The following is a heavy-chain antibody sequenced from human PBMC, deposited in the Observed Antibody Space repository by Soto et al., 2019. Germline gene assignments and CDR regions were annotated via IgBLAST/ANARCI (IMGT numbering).Heavy chain of an antibody. J-gene: IGHJ4*02. D-gene: IGHD6-19*01. CDR3: ARWDSSGWYYFDY. Sequence: QLQLQESGSGLVKPSQTLSLTCAVSGGSISSGGYSWSWIRQPPGKGLEWIGYIYHSGSTYYNPSLKSRVTISVDRSKNQSSLKLSSVTAADTAVYYCARWDSSGWYYFDYWGQGTLVTVSS. CDR2: IYHSGST. V-gene: IGHV4-30-2*01. CDR1: GGSISSGGYS.